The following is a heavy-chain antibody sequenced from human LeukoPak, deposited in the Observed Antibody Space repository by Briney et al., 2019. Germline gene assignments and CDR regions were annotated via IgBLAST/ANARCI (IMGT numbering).Heavy chain of an antibody. J-gene: IGHJ4*02. D-gene: IGHD3-3*01. CDR3: ADYDFWSGYGGY. CDR1: GFTFSSYA. Sequence: PGGSLRLSCAASGFTFSSYAMHWVRQAPGKGLEWVAVISYDGSNKYYADSVKGRFTISRDNSKNTLYLQMNSLRVEDTAVYYCADYDFWSGYGGYWGQGTLVTVSS. CDR2: ISYDGSNK. V-gene: IGHV3-30-3*01.